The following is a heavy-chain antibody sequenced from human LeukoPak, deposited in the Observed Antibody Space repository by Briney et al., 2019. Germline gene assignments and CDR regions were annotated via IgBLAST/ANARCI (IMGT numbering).Heavy chain of an antibody. CDR2: VNHRGNI. J-gene: IGHJ4*02. Sequence: SETLSLTCTVYSAPFSGYFWSWIRQPPGKGLEWIGEVNHRGNINYNPSLKSRVSISVDTSKNQFSLKLTSVTAADTAVYYCTRDRDGSGYPFRYWGQGTLATVSS. CDR1: SAPFSGYF. V-gene: IGHV4-34*01. D-gene: IGHD3-10*01. CDR3: TRDRDGSGYPFRY.